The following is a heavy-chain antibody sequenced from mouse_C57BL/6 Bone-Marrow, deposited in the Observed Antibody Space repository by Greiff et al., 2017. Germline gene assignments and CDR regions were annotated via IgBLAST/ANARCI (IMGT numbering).Heavy chain of an antibody. CDR2: ISSGGSYT. CDR3: ARLDSSGYFDY. Sequence: EVKLMASGGDLVKPGGSLKLSCAASGFTFSSYGMSWVRQTPDKRLEWVATISSGGSYTYYPDSVKGRFTISRDNAKNTLYLQRSSLKSEDTAMYYCARLDSSGYFDYWGQGTTLTVSS. CDR1: GFTFSSYG. D-gene: IGHD3-2*02. J-gene: IGHJ2*01. V-gene: IGHV5-6*01.